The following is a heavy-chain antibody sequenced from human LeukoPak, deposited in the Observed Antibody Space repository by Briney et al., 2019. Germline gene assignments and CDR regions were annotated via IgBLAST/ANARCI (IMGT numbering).Heavy chain of an antibody. CDR1: GFSFSLYS. Sequence: PGGSLRLSCAASGFSFSLYSMTWVRQAAGKRLEWVSSISSSSSSYKFYADSVKGRFTISRDNAKNSLYLQMNSLRAEDTAVYYCARETRQQVDYFDYWGQGTLVTVSS. CDR3: ARETRQQVDYFDY. CDR2: ISSSSSSYK. J-gene: IGHJ4*02. V-gene: IGHV3-21*01. D-gene: IGHD6-13*01.